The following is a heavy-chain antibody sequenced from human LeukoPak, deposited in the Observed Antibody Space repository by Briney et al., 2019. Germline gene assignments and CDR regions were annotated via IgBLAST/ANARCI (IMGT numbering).Heavy chain of an antibody. CDR3: ARCRGNLRCEYFQH. Sequence: NPSETLSLTCTVSGGSISSSSYYWGWIRQPPGKGLEWIGSIYYSGSTYYNPSLKSRVTISVDTSKNQFSLKLSSVTAADTAVYYCARCRGNLRCEYFQHWGQGTLVTVSS. CDR1: GGSISSSSYY. CDR2: IYYSGST. V-gene: IGHV4-39*07. J-gene: IGHJ1*01. D-gene: IGHD4-17*01.